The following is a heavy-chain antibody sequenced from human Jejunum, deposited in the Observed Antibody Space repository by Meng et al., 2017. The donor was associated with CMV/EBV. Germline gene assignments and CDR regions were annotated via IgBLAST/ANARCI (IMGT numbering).Heavy chain of an antibody. V-gene: IGHV1-69*04. CDR3: AGGLGGTIDY. CDR2: IIPVFDRT. Sequence: CKASGSPFSNSATSWVRQAPGQGLEWMGNIIPVFDRTNYAQKFQGRVTITADRSTNTAYMELSSLRSDDTAIYYCAGGLGGTIDYWGQGTLVTVSS. J-gene: IGHJ4*02. D-gene: IGHD1-26*01. CDR1: GSPFSNSA.